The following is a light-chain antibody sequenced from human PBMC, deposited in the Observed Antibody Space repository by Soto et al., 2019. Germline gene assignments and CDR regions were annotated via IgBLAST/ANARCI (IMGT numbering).Light chain of an antibody. V-gene: IGKV1-39*01. J-gene: IGKJ1*01. CDR2: AAS. CDR3: QQSYSTPPWT. Sequence: DVQMTQSPSSLSASVGDRGTITCRASQSVGIYLTGYQQKPGKAPNLLISAASSLQNGVPSRCRGSGHGTDCTLTISGLQPEDFATYYCQQSYSTPPWTFGQGTKVDIK. CDR1: QSVGIY.